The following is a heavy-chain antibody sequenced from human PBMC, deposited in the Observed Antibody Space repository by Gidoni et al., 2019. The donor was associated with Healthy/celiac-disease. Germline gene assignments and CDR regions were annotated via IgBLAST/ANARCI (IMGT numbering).Heavy chain of an antibody. J-gene: IGHJ3*02. D-gene: IGHD3-22*01. CDR3: AKEIVGYYDSSGYKDAFDI. CDR1: GFTFSSYA. V-gene: IGHV3-23*01. CDR2: ISGSGGST. Sequence: EVQLLESGGGLVQPGGSLRLSCAASGFTFSSYAMSWVRQAPGKGLEWVSAISGSGGSTYYADSVKGRFTISRDNSKNTLYLQMNSLRAEDTAVYYCAKEIVGYYDSSGYKDAFDIWGQGTMVTVSS.